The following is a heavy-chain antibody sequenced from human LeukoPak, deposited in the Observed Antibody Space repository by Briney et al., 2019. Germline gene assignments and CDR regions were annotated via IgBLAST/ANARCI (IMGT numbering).Heavy chain of an antibody. Sequence: SETLSLTCAVSGGSISSSNWWSWVRQPPGKGLEWIGEIYHSGSTNYNPSLKSRVTISVDKSKNQFSLKLSSVTAADTAVYYCAREGSSTVPDAFDIWGQGTMVTVSS. J-gene: IGHJ3*02. CDR2: IYHSGST. V-gene: IGHV4-4*02. CDR1: GGSISSSNW. CDR3: AREGSSTVPDAFDI. D-gene: IGHD2-2*01.